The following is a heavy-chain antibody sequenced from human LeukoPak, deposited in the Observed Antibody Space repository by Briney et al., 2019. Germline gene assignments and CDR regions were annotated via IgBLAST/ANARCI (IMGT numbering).Heavy chain of an antibody. D-gene: IGHD3-16*02. CDR2: ISSSSSYI. V-gene: IGHV3-21*01. Sequence: PGGSLRLSCAASGFTFSSYGMSWVRQAPGKGLEWVSSISSSSSYIYYADSVKGRFTISRDNAKNSLYLQMNSLRAEDTAVYYCARDAPMITFGGVIVIPSSPLEPTELDIWGQGTMVTVSS. CDR3: ARDAPMITFGGVIVIPSSPLEPTELDI. CDR1: GFTFSSYG. J-gene: IGHJ3*02.